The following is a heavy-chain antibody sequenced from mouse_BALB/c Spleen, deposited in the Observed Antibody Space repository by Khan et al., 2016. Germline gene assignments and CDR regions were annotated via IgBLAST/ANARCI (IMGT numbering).Heavy chain of an antibody. V-gene: IGHV2-6-1*01. Sequence: VKLEESGPGLVAPSQSLSITCTISGFSLTNYGVHLVRQPPGQGLEWLVVIWSDGSTTYHSALKSRLTLTKDNSTSQVFFEMNSLQTDDTAIYFCARQPYYHYNVMDYWGQGTSVTVSS. D-gene: IGHD2-4*01. CDR2: IWSDGST. J-gene: IGHJ4*01. CDR1: GFSLTNYG. CDR3: ARQPYYHYNVMDY.